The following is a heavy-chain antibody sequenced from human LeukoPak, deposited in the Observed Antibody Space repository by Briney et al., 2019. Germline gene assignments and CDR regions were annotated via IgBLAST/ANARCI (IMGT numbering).Heavy chain of an antibody. J-gene: IGHJ4*02. Sequence: GGSLRLSRAASGFSFSNNAMSWVRQAPGKGLEWVSASGSDGGTYYADSVKGRFTISRDKSKNTLYLQMNSLRAEDTAVYYCAKDILNWEFDYWGQGTLVTVSS. CDR3: AKDILNWEFDY. V-gene: IGHV3-23*01. D-gene: IGHD7-27*01. CDR1: GFSFSNNA. CDR2: SGSDGGT.